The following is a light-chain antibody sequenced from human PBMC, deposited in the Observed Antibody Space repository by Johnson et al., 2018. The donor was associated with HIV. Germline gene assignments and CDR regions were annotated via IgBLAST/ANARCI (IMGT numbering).Light chain of an antibody. CDR1: SSNIGNNY. CDR3: GAWDSGLTAGV. Sequence: QLVLTQPPSVSAAPGQRVTIYCSGSSSNIGNNYVSWYQHLPGTAPKLLIYDNDKRPSGIPDRFSGSRSGTSATLGITGLQTGDEADYYCGAWDSGLTAGVFGTGTKVTFL. J-gene: IGLJ1*01. V-gene: IGLV1-51*01. CDR2: DND.